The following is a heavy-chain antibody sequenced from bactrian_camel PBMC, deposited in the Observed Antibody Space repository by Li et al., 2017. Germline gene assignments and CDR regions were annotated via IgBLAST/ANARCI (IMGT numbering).Heavy chain of an antibody. Sequence: VQLVESGGGSVQSGGSLRLSCVASGSGYISGTYCLGWFRQVPGKEREGVAAIAPSTGSTYYDDSIKGRFTISQDDANNTVYLQMDSLKAEDTATYYCAAEDFYNSIQFCTGGFPNYWGQGTQVTVS. D-gene: IGHD3*01. CDR3: AAEDFYNSIQFCTGGFPNY. CDR1: GSGYISGTYC. CDR2: IAPSTGST. V-gene: IGHV3-3*01. J-gene: IGHJ4*01.